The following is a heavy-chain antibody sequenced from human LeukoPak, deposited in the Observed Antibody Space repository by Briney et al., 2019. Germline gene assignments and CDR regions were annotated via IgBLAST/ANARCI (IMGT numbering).Heavy chain of an antibody. V-gene: IGHV4-59*01. CDR2: IYYSGST. Sequence: SETLSLTCTVSGGSISSYYWSWIRQPPGKGLEWVGYIYYSGSTNYNPSLKRRVTISVDTSKNQFSLKLSSVTAADTAVYYCAWMYYYDSSGYREGIQHWGQGTLVTVSS. CDR1: GGSISSYY. D-gene: IGHD3-22*01. J-gene: IGHJ1*01. CDR3: AWMYYYDSSGYREGIQH.